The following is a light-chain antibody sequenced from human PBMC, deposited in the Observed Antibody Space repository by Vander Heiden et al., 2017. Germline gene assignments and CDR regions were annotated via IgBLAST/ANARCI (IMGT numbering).Light chain of an antibody. Sequence: SYVLTQAPSLSVAPGQTATITCGGDNIGGKVVNWYQQRPGQAPVVVVYEDDERPSGIPERFSGSNSGNTATLSISRVEDGDEADYYCQVWDTSTDHVVFGGGAKLTVL. CDR3: QVWDTSTDHVV. CDR1: NIGGKV. V-gene: IGLV3-21*02. CDR2: EDD. J-gene: IGLJ2*01.